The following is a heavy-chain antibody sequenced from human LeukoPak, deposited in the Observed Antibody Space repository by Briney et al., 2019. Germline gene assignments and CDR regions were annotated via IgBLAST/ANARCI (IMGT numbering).Heavy chain of an antibody. CDR3: ARDPSDTSGWYQYFDA. J-gene: IGHJ2*01. Sequence: ASVRVSCKASGYTFTHHGIAWVRQAPGQGLEWMGWISCYNGDTIYAQKFQGRVTLTTEKSTSTVYMELRSLTSDDTAVYYCARDPSDTSGWYQYFDAWGRGTLVSVSS. CDR1: GYTFTHHG. V-gene: IGHV1-18*01. CDR2: ISCYNGDT. D-gene: IGHD6-19*01.